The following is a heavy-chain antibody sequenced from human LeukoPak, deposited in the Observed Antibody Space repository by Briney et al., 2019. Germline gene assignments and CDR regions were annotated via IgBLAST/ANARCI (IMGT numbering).Heavy chain of an antibody. D-gene: IGHD3-22*01. CDR1: GFTFSSYP. Sequence: GGSLRLSCAASGFTFSSYPMIWVRQAPGKGLEWVAVIWYDGSNKYYADSVKGRFTISRDNSKNTLYLQMNSLRAEDTAVYYCAKEGPGYYDSSGPLQHWGQGTLVTVSS. J-gene: IGHJ1*01. CDR2: IWYDGSNK. V-gene: IGHV3-33*06. CDR3: AKEGPGYYDSSGPLQH.